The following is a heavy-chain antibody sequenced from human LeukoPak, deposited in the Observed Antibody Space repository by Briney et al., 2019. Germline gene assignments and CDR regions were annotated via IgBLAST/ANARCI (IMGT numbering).Heavy chain of an antibody. CDR3: TRDPGYDILTGYYRPFDY. V-gene: IGHV3-49*04. D-gene: IGHD3-9*01. Sequence: PGGSLRLSXTASGFTFGDYAMSWVRQAPGKGLEWVGFIRSKAYGGTTEYAASVKGRFTISRDDSKSIAYLQMNSLKTEDTAVYYCTRDPGYDILTGYYRPFDYWGQGTLVTVSS. CDR2: IRSKAYGGTT. J-gene: IGHJ4*02. CDR1: GFTFGDYA.